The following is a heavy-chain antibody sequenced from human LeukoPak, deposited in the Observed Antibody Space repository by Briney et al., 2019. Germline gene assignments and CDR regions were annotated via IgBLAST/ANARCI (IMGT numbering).Heavy chain of an antibody. Sequence: SETLSLTCTASGGSISNGNSYWNWIRQPAGKGLEWIGRIHTSGTTNYNPSLKSRVTISVDTSKHQFPLNLNSVTAADTAVYYCAREQRWLQSLDYWGQGNLVTVSS. CDR3: AREQRWLQSLDY. CDR2: IHTSGTT. V-gene: IGHV4-61*02. CDR1: GGSISNGNSY. D-gene: IGHD5-24*01. J-gene: IGHJ4*02.